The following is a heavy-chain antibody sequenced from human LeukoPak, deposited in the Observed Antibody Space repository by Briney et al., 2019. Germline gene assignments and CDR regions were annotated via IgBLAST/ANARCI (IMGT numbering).Heavy chain of an antibody. V-gene: IGHV3-30*02. D-gene: IGHD6-19*01. CDR2: IHTDQTIQ. J-gene: IGHJ4*02. CDR3: ARGVRIAVAGNIDY. CDR1: GFTFSGFG. Sequence: GGSLRLSCAASGFTFSGFGMHWVRQAPGKGLEWVAYIHTDQTIQYYADSVKGRFTISRVNSKNTLYLQMNSLRAEDTAVYYCARGVRIAVAGNIDYWGQGTLVTVSS.